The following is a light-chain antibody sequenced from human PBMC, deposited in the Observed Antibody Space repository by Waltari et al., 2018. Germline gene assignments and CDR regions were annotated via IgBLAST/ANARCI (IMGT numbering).Light chain of an antibody. J-gene: IGKJ2*02. Sequence: DIQMTQSPSSLSASVGDRVTITCRASQRISSYLNWYQQKPGQAPHLLFYGLSSLLSGVPSRFSGGGAGTEFTLTITSLQPEDFATYYCQQSYSTPCTFGQGTKLEI. CDR3: QQSYSTPCT. CDR1: QRISSY. V-gene: IGKV1-39*01. CDR2: GLS.